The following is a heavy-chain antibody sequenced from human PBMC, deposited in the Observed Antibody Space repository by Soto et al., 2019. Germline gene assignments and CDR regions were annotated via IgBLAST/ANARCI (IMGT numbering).Heavy chain of an antibody. V-gene: IGHV3-23*01. Sequence: GGSLRLSCAASGFTVSSKYMSRVRQAPGKGLEWVSAISGSGGSTYYADSVKGRFTISRDNSKNTLYLQMNSLRAEDTAVYYCARWETTYAFDIWGQGTMVTVSS. CDR2: ISGSGGST. J-gene: IGHJ3*02. CDR3: ARWETTYAFDI. D-gene: IGHD4-17*01. CDR1: GFTVSSKY.